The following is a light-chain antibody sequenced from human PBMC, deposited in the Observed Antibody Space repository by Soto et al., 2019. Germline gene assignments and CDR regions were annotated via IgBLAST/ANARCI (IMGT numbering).Light chain of an antibody. Sequence: EIVMTQSPATLSVSPGERATLSCRASQSVSNSLVWHQQKPGQGPRLLIYGASTRATGIPARFSGSGSGTDFTLTISSLQSEDFAVYYCQQYSKWPWTFGQGTKVEI. CDR1: QSVSNS. CDR3: QQYSKWPWT. CDR2: GAS. J-gene: IGKJ1*01. V-gene: IGKV3-15*01.